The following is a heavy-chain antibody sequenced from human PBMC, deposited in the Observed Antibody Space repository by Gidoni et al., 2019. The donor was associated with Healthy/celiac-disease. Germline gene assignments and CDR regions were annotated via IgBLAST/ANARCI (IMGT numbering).Heavy chain of an antibody. CDR2: ISSNGGST. CDR3: VKYCGGDCGGDHN. Sequence: EVQLVESGGGLVQPGGSLSHSCSASGFTFSSYAMHWVRQAPGKGLEYVSAISSNGGSTYYADSVKGRFTISRDNSKNTLYLQMSSLRAEDTAVYYCVKYCGGDCGGDHNWGQGTLVTVSS. V-gene: IGHV3-64D*06. J-gene: IGHJ4*02. CDR1: GFTFSSYA. D-gene: IGHD2-21*02.